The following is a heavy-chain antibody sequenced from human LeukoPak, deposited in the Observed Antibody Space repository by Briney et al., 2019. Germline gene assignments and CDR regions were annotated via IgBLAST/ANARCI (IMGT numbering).Heavy chain of an antibody. J-gene: IGHJ3*02. D-gene: IGHD3-3*01. CDR3: ARDDFWSARAPRNAFDI. CDR1: GFTFSSYW. V-gene: IGHV3-74*01. CDR2: INTDGSST. Sequence: GGSLRLSCAASGFTFSSYWMHWVRQAPGKGLVWVSRINTDGSSTSYADSVKGRFTISRDNAKNTLYLQMNSLRAEDTAVYYCARDDFWSARAPRNAFDIWGQGTMVTVSS.